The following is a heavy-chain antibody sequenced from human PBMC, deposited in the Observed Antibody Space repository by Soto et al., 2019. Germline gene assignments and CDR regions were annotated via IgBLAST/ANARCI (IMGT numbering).Heavy chain of an antibody. CDR2: ISAYNGNT. D-gene: IGHD3-22*01. CDR3: ARLYYYDTSGYYYVEDY. Sequence: ASVNVSCKASGYTFSSYGISWVRQAPGQGLEWMGWISAYNGNTNYAQKLQGRVTMTTDTSTSTAYMELRSLRSDDTAVYYCARLYYYDTSGYYYVEDYWGQGTLVTVSS. V-gene: IGHV1-18*01. CDR1: GYTFSSYG. J-gene: IGHJ4*02.